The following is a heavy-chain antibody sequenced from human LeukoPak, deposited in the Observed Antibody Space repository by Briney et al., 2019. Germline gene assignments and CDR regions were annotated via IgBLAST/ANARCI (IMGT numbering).Heavy chain of an antibody. CDR2: IYYSGST. V-gene: IGHV4-61*08. CDR1: GGSISSGDYS. D-gene: IGHD3-3*01. J-gene: IGHJ6*02. CDR3: ARVGYYYYYGMDV. Sequence: PSETLSLTCAVSGGSISSGDYSWSWIRQPPGKGLEWIGYIYYSGSTNYNPPLKSRVTISVDTSKNQFSLKLSSVTAADTAVYYCARVGYYYYYGMDVWGQGTTVTVSS.